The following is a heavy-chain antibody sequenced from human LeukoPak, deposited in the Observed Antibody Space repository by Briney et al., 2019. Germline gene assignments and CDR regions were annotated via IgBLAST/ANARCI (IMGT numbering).Heavy chain of an antibody. V-gene: IGHV4-59*08. CDR1: GGSISSYY. CDR2: IHYSGST. CDR3: ARHRDTAMVWEGVYFDY. J-gene: IGHJ4*02. Sequence: SETLSLTCTVSGGSISSYYWSWIRQPPGKGLEWIGYIHYSGSTNYNPSLKGRVTISVDTSKNQFSLKLSSVTAADTAVYYCARHRDTAMVWEGVYFDYWGQGTLVTVSS. D-gene: IGHD5-18*01.